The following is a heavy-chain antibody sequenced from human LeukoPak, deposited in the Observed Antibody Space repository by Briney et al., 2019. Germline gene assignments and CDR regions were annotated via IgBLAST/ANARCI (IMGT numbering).Heavy chain of an antibody. Sequence: GGSLRLSCAASGFTFINAWMSWVRQAPGKGLEWVGRIKSKTDGGTTDYAAPVKGRFTISRDDSKNTLYLQMNSLKTEDTAVYYCTTSGYSSNGYYYYYMDVWGKGITVTVSS. V-gene: IGHV3-15*01. CDR1: GFTFINAW. CDR3: TTSGYSSNGYYYYYMDV. D-gene: IGHD6-13*01. CDR2: IKSKTDGGTT. J-gene: IGHJ6*03.